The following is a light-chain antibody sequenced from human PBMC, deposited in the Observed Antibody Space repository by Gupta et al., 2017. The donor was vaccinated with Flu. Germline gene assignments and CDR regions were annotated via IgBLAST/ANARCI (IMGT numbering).Light chain of an antibody. J-gene: IGLJ2*01. Sequence: SYVLTQPPSVSVAPGQTARMTCGGTNIGRKSVHWYQQKPGQAPVVVVYADSDRPSGIPERFSGSHSGNTATLTISRVDAGEEADYYCQVWDGGRDDSGLFGGGTKLTVL. CDR3: QVWDGGRDDSGL. CDR2: ADS. V-gene: IGLV3-21*02. CDR1: NIGRKS.